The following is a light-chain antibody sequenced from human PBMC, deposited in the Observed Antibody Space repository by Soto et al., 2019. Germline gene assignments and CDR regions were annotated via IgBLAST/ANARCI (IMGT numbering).Light chain of an antibody. Sequence: EIVLTQSPGTLSLSPGERATLSCRASQSVSSSYLAWYQQRPGQAPRLLIYGASSRAPGIPDRFSGSGSGRDFTLTISRLEPEDFAVYYCQQYGSSGTFGQGTKVDIK. CDR1: QSVSSSY. CDR3: QQYGSSGT. V-gene: IGKV3-20*01. CDR2: GAS. J-gene: IGKJ1*01.